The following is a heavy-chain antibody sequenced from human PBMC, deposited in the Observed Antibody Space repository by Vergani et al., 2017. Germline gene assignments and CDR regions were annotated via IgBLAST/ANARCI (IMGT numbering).Heavy chain of an antibody. CDR1: GFTFSSYS. V-gene: IGHV3-21*01. D-gene: IGHD3-16*01. CDR2: ISSSSSYI. J-gene: IGHJ3*02. Sequence: EVQLVESGGGLVKPGGSLRLSCAASGFTFSSYSMHWVRQAPGKGLEWVSSISSSSSYIYYADSVKGRFTISRDNAKNSLYLQRNSLRAEDTAVYYCARPLIGLHAFDIWGQGTMVTVSS. CDR3: ARPLIGLHAFDI.